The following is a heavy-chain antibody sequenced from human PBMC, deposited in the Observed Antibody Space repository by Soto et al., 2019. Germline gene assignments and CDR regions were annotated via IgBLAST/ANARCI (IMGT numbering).Heavy chain of an antibody. V-gene: IGHV4-59*08. D-gene: IGHD4-17*01. CDR2: IYYSGST. CDR1: GGSISSYY. CDR3: ARPHDYGDSHWDFDL. Sequence: QVQLQESGPGLVKPSETLSLTCTVSGGSISSYYWSWIRQPPGKGLEWIGYIYYSGSTNYNPSLKSRLTIAVATSQNQFPLKLSSVTAADTAVYYCARPHDYGDSHWDFDLWGRGTLVTVSS. J-gene: IGHJ2*01.